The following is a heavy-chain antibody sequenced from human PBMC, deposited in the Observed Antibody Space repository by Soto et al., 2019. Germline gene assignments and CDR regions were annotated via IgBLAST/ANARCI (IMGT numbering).Heavy chain of an antibody. V-gene: IGHV2-5*02. CDR2: IYWDDDK. Sequence: QITLKESGPTLVKPTQTLTLTCTISGISLTTSGEGVPRIRQPPGHALEWLALIYWDDDKRYSPSLKRRLTITRDNSKNQVVLTMTNMDPADTATYFCAHRTTTVTWWFDPWGQGTLVTVSS. D-gene: IGHD4-17*01. CDR3: AHRTTTVTWWFDP. CDR1: GISLTTSGEG. J-gene: IGHJ5*02.